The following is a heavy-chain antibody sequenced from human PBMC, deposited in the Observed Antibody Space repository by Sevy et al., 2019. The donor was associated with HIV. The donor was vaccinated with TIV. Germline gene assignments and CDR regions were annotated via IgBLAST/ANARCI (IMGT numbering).Heavy chain of an antibody. CDR3: ARDIIELGYCSGGSCYHGAFDI. CDR2: IYYSGST. CDR1: GGSISSGGYY. D-gene: IGHD2-15*01. J-gene: IGHJ3*02. V-gene: IGHV4-31*03. Sequence: SETLSLTCTVSGGSISSGGYYWSWIRQHPGKGLEWIGYIYYSGSTYYNPSLKSRVTISVDTSKNQFSLKLSSVTAAVTAVYYCARDIIELGYCSGGSCYHGAFDIWGQGTMVTVSS.